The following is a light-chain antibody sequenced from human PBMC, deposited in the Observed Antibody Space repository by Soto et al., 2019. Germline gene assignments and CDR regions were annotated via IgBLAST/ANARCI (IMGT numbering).Light chain of an antibody. J-gene: IGKJ1*01. V-gene: IGKV3-15*01. CDR2: GAS. Sequence: EIVMTQSPATLSVSPGERATVSCRASQSVRSNLAWYQQKPGQAPRLLIYGASTRATGIPARFSGSGSGTEFTLTISSLQSEDFAVYYCQQYNNWPWTFGQGTKVDSK. CDR3: QQYNNWPWT. CDR1: QSVRSN.